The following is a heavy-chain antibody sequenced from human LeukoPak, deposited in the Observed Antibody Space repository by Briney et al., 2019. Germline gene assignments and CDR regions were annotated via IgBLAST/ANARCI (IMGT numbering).Heavy chain of an antibody. Sequence: SETLSLTCAVSGGSISSSNWWSWVRQPPGKGLEWIGEIYHSGSTNYNPSLKSRVTISVDKSKNQFSLKLNSVTAADTALYYCASGTLITAAGLFDYWGQGTLVTVSS. D-gene: IGHD6-13*01. CDR3: ASGTLITAAGLFDY. V-gene: IGHV4-4*02. CDR1: GGSISSSNW. CDR2: IYHSGST. J-gene: IGHJ4*02.